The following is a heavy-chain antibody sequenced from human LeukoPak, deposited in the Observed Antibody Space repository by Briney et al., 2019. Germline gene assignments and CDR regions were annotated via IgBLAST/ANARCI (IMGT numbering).Heavy chain of an antibody. V-gene: IGHV5-51*01. CDR1: GYSFTNYW. CDR3: ARFSATVPSNAFDI. J-gene: IGHJ3*02. CDR2: IYPGDSDT. D-gene: IGHD4-17*01. Sequence: GESLKISCKDSGYSFTNYWIGWVRQMPGKGLEWMGIIYPGDSDTRYSPSFQDQVTISVDKSISTAFLQWSSLKASDTAVYYCARFSATVPSNAFDIWGQGTMVTVSS.